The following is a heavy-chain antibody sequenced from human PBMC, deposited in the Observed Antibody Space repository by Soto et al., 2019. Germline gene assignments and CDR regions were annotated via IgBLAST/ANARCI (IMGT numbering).Heavy chain of an antibody. V-gene: IGHV3-23*01. CDR1: GFTFSSYA. Sequence: GGSLRLSCAASGFTFSSYAMSWVRQAPGKGLEWVSTISGSGGSTYYADSVKGRFTISRDNSKNTLYLQMNSLRAEDTAVYYCAKDSYSGGYPDYWGQGTLVTVSS. J-gene: IGHJ4*02. CDR2: ISGSGGST. D-gene: IGHD1-26*01. CDR3: AKDSYSGGYPDY.